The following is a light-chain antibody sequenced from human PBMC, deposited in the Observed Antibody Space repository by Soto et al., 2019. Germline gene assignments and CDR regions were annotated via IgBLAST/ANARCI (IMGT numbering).Light chain of an antibody. Sequence: IQMTQSPSSLSASIGDTVTITCRASQSIRTYLIWYQQKSGKAPKVLISGASSLQSGVPSRFTGTASGTHFTLTISSLQPEDFATSYCQQYNSYSGTFSQGTKADIK. CDR2: GAS. J-gene: IGKJ1*01. V-gene: IGKV1-16*01. CDR1: QSIRTY. CDR3: QQYNSYSGT.